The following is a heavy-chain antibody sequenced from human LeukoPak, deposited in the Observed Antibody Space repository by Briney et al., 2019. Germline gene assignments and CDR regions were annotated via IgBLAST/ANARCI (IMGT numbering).Heavy chain of an antibody. CDR2: IIPIFGTA. J-gene: IGHJ4*02. CDR1: GGTFSSYA. CDR3: ARDLFHRVDQLPTHDY. D-gene: IGHD2-2*01. V-gene: IGHV1-69*05. Sequence: GASVKVSCKASGGTFSSYAISWVRQAPGQGLEWMGGIIPIFGTANYAQKFQGRVTITTDESTSTAYMELSSLRSEDTAVYYCARDLFHRVDQLPTHDYWGQGTLVTVSS.